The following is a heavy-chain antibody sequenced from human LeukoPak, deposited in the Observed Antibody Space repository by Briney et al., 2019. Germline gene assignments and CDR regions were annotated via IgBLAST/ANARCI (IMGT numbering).Heavy chain of an antibody. V-gene: IGHV3-49*04. CDR3: THDGDYLDY. J-gene: IGHJ4*02. D-gene: IGHD4-17*01. CDR1: GFTFGDYA. CDR2: IRSKAYGGTT. Sequence: PGGSLRLSCTASGFTFGDYAMSWVRQAPGKGLEWVGFIRSKAYGGTTEYAASVKGGFTISRDDSKSIAYLQMNSLKTEDTAVYYCTHDGDYLDYWGQGTLVAVSS.